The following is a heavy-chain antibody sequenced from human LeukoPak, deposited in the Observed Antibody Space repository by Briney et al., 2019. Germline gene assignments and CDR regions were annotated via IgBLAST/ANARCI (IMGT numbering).Heavy chain of an antibody. CDR3: ARVGAWQLQRVFEY. Sequence: PGGSLRLSCAASGFTFSDYWMTWVRQVAGGGLEWVANIKQDGSDTYYVDSVRGRFTISRDNAKKSLYLEMSNLRGDDTAVYYCARVGAWQLQRVFEYWGQGTLVTVSS. V-gene: IGHV3-7*01. D-gene: IGHD1-1*01. CDR1: GFTFSDYW. CDR2: IKQDGSDT. J-gene: IGHJ4*02.